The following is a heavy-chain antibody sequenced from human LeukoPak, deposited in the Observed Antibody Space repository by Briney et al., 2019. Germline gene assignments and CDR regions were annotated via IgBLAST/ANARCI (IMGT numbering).Heavy chain of an antibody. CDR3: ARSGWGDYDYVWGSPVETYYYYGMDV. CDR2: INAGNGNT. V-gene: IGHV1-3*01. Sequence: ASVKVSCKASGYTFTSYAMHWVRQAPGQRLEWMGWINAGNGNTKYSQKFQGRVTITRDTSASTAYMELSSLRSEDTAVYYCARSGWGDYDYVWGSPVETYYYYGMDVWGQGTTVTVSS. D-gene: IGHD3-16*01. CDR1: GYTFTSYA. J-gene: IGHJ6*02.